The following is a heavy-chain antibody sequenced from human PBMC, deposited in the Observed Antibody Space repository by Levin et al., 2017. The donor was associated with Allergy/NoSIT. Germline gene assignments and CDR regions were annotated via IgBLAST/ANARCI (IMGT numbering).Heavy chain of an antibody. V-gene: IGHV3-7*01. CDR3: ARFGPDSGELLAATFDY. Sequence: GGSLRLSCAASGFTFSSYWMSWVRQAPGKGLQWVATIKQDGSEKYYVDSVKGRFTISRDNAKYSLYLQMSSLRAEDTAVYYCARFGPDSGELLAATFDYWGQGTLVTVSS. CDR1: GFTFSSYW. J-gene: IGHJ4*02. D-gene: IGHD3-10*01. CDR2: IKQDGSEK.